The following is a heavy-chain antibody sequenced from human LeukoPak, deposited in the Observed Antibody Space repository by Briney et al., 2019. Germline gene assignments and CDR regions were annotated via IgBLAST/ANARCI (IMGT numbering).Heavy chain of an antibody. CDR3: ARDQLGAVLYFDY. J-gene: IGHJ4*02. V-gene: IGHV3-23*01. D-gene: IGHD1-1*01. CDR1: GFTFSSYV. CDR2: ISTSGGST. Sequence: PGGSLRLSCAASGFTFSSYVMSWVRQAPGKGLEWVSTISTSGGSTYYADSVRGRFTFSRDNSKNTLYLQINSLRVEDTAVYYCARDQLGAVLYFDYWGQGTLVTVSS.